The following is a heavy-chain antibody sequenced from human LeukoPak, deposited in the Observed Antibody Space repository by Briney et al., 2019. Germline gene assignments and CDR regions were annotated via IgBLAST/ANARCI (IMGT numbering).Heavy chain of an antibody. J-gene: IGHJ3*02. V-gene: IGHV3-21*01. D-gene: IGHD4-17*01. Sequence: GGSLRLSCAASGFTFSSYSMNWVRQAPGKGLEWVSSISSSSSYIYYADSVKGRFTISRDNAKNSLYLQMNSLRAEDTAVYYCATTVITPNTFDIWGQGTMVTVSS. CDR2: ISSSSSYI. CDR3: ATTVITPNTFDI. CDR1: GFTFSSYS.